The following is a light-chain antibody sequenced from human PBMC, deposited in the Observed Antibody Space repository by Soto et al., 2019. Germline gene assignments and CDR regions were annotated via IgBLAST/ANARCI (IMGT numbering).Light chain of an antibody. V-gene: IGLV2-14*01. CDR1: SSDVGGYKF. Sequence: QSPLTPPASVSASPGQSITISCTGTSSDVGGYKFVSWYQHHPGKAPKLMIYEVNNRPSGVSNRFSGSKSGNTASLTISGLQPEDEADYYCLSYTSANTRVFGGGTKVTVL. J-gene: IGLJ3*02. CDR2: EVN. CDR3: LSYTSANTRV.